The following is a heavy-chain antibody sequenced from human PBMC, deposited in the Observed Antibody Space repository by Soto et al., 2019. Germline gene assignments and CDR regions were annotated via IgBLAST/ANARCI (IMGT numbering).Heavy chain of an antibody. CDR1: GGTFNNYA. CDR3: AGGRSCSGSKCTPSYYGMDV. D-gene: IGHD2-15*01. J-gene: IGHJ6*02. Sequence: QVQLVQSGAEVNKPGTSVKVSCKASGGTFNNYAIRWVRQSPGQGPEWMGGIIPIFRTPIYAQRFQGNVTITAYESTTTAHLEPNSLNSEDTDVYYCAGGRSCSGSKCTPSYYGMDVWGQGTTVTVSS. CDR2: IIPIFRTP. V-gene: IGHV1-69*12.